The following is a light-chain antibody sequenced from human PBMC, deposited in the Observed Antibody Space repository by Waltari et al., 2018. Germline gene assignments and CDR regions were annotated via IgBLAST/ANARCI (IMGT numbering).Light chain of an antibody. CDR1: QTFSSS. CDR2: SAS. J-gene: IGKJ4*01. V-gene: IGKV1-27*01. Sequence: DIQITQSPSSLSASVGDTVTITCRASQTFSSSLAWYQQKPGKAPKLLIYSASNLESGVPSRFRGSKSGKDFTLTISSLKPEDIANNVGQKYYSSPTFGGGPRWRSN. CDR3: QKYYSSPT.